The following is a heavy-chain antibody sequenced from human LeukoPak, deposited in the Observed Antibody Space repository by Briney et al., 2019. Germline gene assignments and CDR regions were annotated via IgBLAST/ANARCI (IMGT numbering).Heavy chain of an antibody. Sequence: SETLYLTCAVSGGSISSSNWWSWVRQPPGKGLEWIGEIYHSGSTNYNPSLKSRVTISVDKSKNQFSLKLSSVTAADTAVYYCARAGRGYCSGGSCYSGWFDPWGQGTLVTVSS. J-gene: IGHJ5*02. CDR1: GGSISSSNW. CDR3: ARAGRGYCSGGSCYSGWFDP. D-gene: IGHD2-15*01. V-gene: IGHV4-4*02. CDR2: IYHSGST.